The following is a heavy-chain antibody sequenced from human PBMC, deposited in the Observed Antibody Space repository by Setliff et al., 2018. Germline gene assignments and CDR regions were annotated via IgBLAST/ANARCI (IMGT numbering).Heavy chain of an antibody. D-gene: IGHD2-15*01. Sequence: ASVKVSCKASGYTFTYFGVSWLRLAPGQGLEWMGWIIGFNGVTNYAQTFQGRITMATDTSTKMAHMELSSLRSDDTAVYFCALTTLSLCSGGNCPNALDIWGQGIMVTVSS. CDR3: ALTTLSLCSGGNCPNALDI. CDR1: GYTFTYFG. V-gene: IGHV1-18*01. CDR2: IIGFNGVT. J-gene: IGHJ3*02.